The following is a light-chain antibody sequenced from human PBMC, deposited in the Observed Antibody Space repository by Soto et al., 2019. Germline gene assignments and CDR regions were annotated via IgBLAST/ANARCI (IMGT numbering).Light chain of an antibody. J-gene: IGLJ2*01. CDR1: NVGSKS. CDR3: QVWDGIRDHRA. CDR2: DDS. V-gene: IGLV3-21*02. Sequence: SYVLTQPPSVSVAPGQTARVTCGGNNVGSKSVHWYQQKPGQAPVLVVHDDSDRPSGIPERFSGSNSGNTATLTISRVEAGDEADYFCQVWDGIRDHRALGGGTKVTVL.